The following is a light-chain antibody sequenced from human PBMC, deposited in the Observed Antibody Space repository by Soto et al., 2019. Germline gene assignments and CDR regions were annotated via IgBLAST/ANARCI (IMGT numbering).Light chain of an antibody. CDR1: SSDVGSYNL. CDR3: CSYAGSSTYD. CDR2: EVS. Sequence: QSALTQPASVSGSPGQSITISCTGTSSDVGSYNLVSWYQQHPGKAPKLMIYEVSKRPSGVSNRFSGSKSGNTASLTISGLQAEDEADSYCCSYAGSSTYDFGTGTKVTVL. J-gene: IGLJ1*01. V-gene: IGLV2-23*02.